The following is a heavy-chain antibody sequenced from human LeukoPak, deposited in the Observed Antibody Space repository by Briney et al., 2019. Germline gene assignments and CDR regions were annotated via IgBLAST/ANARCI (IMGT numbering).Heavy chain of an antibody. CDR3: AKGEYCSTTSCYTLYY. V-gene: IGHV3-23*01. Sequence: GGSLRLSCAASGFTFSSYAMSWVRQAPGKGLEWVSAISGSGGSTYYADSVKGRFTISRDNSKSTLYLQMNSLRAEDTAVYYCAKGEYCSTTSCYTLYYWGQGTLVTVSS. J-gene: IGHJ4*02. D-gene: IGHD2-2*02. CDR1: GFTFSSYA. CDR2: ISGSGGST.